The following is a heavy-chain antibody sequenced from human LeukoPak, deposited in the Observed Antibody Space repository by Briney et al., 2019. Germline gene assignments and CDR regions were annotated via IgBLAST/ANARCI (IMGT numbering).Heavy chain of an antibody. J-gene: IGHJ4*02. V-gene: IGHV3-21*01. CDR2: ISRSSSYI. D-gene: IGHD3-22*01. CDR1: GFTFNSYS. Sequence: GGSLRLSCAASGFTFNSYSMNWVRQAPGKGLEWVSSISRSSSYIYYADSVKGRFTISRDNAKNSLYLQMNSLRAEDTAVYYCARTYYYDSSGYYGYWGQGTLVTVSS. CDR3: ARTYYYDSSGYYGY.